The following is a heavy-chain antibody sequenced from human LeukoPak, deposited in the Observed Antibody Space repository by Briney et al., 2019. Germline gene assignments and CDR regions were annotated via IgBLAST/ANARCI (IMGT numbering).Heavy chain of an antibody. V-gene: IGHV3-23*01. CDR3: ARGGSYYYGSGSYRTRYYGMDV. CDR1: GFTFSSYA. Sequence: GGSLRLSCAASGFTFSSYAMSWVRQAPGKGLEWVSAISGSGGSTYYADSVKGRFTISRDNSKNTLYLQMNSLRAEDTAVYYCARGGSYYYGSGSYRTRYYGMDVWGQGTTVTVSS. D-gene: IGHD3-10*01. CDR2: ISGSGGST. J-gene: IGHJ6*02.